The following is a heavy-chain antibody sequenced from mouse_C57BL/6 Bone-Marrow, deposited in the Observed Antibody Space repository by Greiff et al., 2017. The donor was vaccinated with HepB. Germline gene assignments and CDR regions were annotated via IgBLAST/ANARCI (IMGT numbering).Heavy chain of an antibody. CDR3: TNSNYGRYAMDY. Sequence: VQLQESGAELVRPGASVTLSCKASGYTFTDYEMHWVKQTPVHGLEWIGAIDPETGGTAYNQKFKGKAILTADKSSSTAYMELRSLTSEDSAVYYCTNSNYGRYAMDYWGQGTSVTVSS. CDR2: IDPETGGT. J-gene: IGHJ4*01. V-gene: IGHV1-15*01. D-gene: IGHD2-5*01. CDR1: GYTFTDYE.